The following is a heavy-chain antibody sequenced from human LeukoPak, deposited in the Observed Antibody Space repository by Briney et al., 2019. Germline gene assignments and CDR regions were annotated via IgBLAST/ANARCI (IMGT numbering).Heavy chain of an antibody. V-gene: IGHV1-2*02. D-gene: IGHD3-10*01. CDR1: GDTLTGYY. J-gene: IGHJ4*02. Sequence: GASVKVSCKASGDTLTGYYMHWVRQAPGQGLEWMGWINPNSGGTHYAQKFQGRVTMTRDTSISTAYMELSRLRSDDRAVYYCARDQTTMVRGVIPGYWGQGTLVTVSS. CDR2: INPNSGGT. CDR3: ARDQTTMVRGVIPGY.